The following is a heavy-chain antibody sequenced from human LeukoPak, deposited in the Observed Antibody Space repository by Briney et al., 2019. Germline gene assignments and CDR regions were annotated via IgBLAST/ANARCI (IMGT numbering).Heavy chain of an antibody. CDR1: GFTFSSYA. Sequence: GGSLRLSCAASGFTFSSYAMSWVRQAPGKGLEWVSSISSSSSYIYYADSVKGRFTISRDNAKNSLYLQMNSLRAEDTAVYYCARSIAARLSDYWGQGTLVTVSS. V-gene: IGHV3-21*01. J-gene: IGHJ4*02. CDR3: ARSIAARLSDY. CDR2: ISSSSSYI. D-gene: IGHD6-6*01.